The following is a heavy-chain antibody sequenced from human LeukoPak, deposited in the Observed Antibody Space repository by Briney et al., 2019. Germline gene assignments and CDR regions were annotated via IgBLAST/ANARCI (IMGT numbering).Heavy chain of an antibody. V-gene: IGHV4-30-2*01. J-gene: IGHJ4*02. CDR2: IYHSGST. Sequence: SETLSLTCAVSGGSVSSGGYSWSWIRQPPGKGLEWIGYIYHSGSTYYNPSLKSRVTISVDRSKNQFSLKLSSVTAADTAVYYCARVKSWAVDYWGQGTLVTVSS. D-gene: IGHD3-16*01. CDR1: GGSVSSGGYS. CDR3: ARVKSWAVDY.